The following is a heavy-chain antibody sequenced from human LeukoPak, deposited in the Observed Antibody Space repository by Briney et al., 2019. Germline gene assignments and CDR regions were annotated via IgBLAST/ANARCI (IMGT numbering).Heavy chain of an antibody. Sequence: GGSLRLSCAASGFTLSNDWTHWGRQAPGKGLVWVSRISSDGTNTLYADSVKGRFTISRDNARNTLHLQMNSLRADDTAVYYCVVGGGIHWGQGTLVTVS. J-gene: IGHJ4*02. CDR1: GFTLSNDW. CDR3: VVGGGIH. CDR2: ISSDGTNT. V-gene: IGHV3-74*03. D-gene: IGHD1-26*01.